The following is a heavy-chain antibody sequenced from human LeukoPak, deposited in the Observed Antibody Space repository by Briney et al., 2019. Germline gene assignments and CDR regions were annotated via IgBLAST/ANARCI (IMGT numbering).Heavy chain of an antibody. Sequence: PSETLSLTCTVSGGSISSYYWSWIRQPPGKGLEWIGYIYYGGSTNYNPSLTSRVTISVDTSKNQFSLKLSSVTAADTAVYYCARDLYYYGMDVWGQGTTVTVSS. J-gene: IGHJ6*02. CDR3: ARDLYYYGMDV. V-gene: IGHV4-59*01. CDR1: GGSISSYY. CDR2: IYYGGST.